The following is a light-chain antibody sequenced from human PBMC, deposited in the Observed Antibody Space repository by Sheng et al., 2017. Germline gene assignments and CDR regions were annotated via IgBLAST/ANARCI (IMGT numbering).Light chain of an antibody. Sequence: EIVMTQSPVTLSVSPGERATLSCRASQSVSSNLAWYQQKPGQAPRLLIYGASTRATDIPARFSGSGSGTEFTLTISSLQSEDLAIYYCQQYSNWPLITFGGGTEVEIK. CDR2: GAS. CDR1: QSVSSN. J-gene: IGKJ4*01. V-gene: IGKV3-15*01. CDR3: QQYSNWPLIT.